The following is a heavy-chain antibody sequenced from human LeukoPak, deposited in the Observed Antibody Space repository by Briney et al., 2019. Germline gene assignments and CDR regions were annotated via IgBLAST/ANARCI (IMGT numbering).Heavy chain of an antibody. D-gene: IGHD6-13*01. CDR2: INHSGST. J-gene: IGHJ4*02. CDR1: GGSISGYY. CDR3: AREQQLVKWLDY. V-gene: IGHV4-34*01. Sequence: SETLSLTCAVSGGSISGYYWSWIRQPPGKGLEWIGEINHSGSTNYNPSLKSRVTISVDTSKNQFSLKLSSVTAADTAVYYCAREQQLVKWLDYWGQGTLVTVSS.